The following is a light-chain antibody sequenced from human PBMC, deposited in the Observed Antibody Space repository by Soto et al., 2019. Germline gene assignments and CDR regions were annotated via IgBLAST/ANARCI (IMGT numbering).Light chain of an antibody. CDR3: QQYNSYPGA. V-gene: IGKV1-5*03. Sequence: DIQMTQSPSTLSASVGDRVTITCRASQSISTWLAWYQHKPGKAPKFLIYKASNLESGVPSRFSGSGSGTEFTLTISSLQPDDFATYYCQQYNSYPGAFGQGTKVEIK. CDR2: KAS. CDR1: QSISTW. J-gene: IGKJ1*01.